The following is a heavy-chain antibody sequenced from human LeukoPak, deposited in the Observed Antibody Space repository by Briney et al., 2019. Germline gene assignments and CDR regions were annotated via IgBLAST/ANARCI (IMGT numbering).Heavy chain of an antibody. CDR3: ARLPFSGYYDSSGYYPDAFDI. Sequence: PSETLSLTCTVSGGSISSSSYYWGWIRQPPGKGLEWIGSIYYSGSTYYNPSLKSRVTISVDTSKNQFSLKLSSVTAVDTAVYYCARLPFSGYYDSSGYYPDAFDIWGQGTMVTVSS. D-gene: IGHD3-22*01. CDR2: IYYSGST. CDR1: GGSISSSSYY. J-gene: IGHJ3*02. V-gene: IGHV4-39*01.